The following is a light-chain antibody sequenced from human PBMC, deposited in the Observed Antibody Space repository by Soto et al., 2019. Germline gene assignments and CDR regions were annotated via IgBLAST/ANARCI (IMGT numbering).Light chain of an antibody. Sequence: EIVITQSPATLSVSPFERANLSCRSSQSVSSNLAWYQQKPGQAPRLLIYGASTRASGIPARFSGSGSGTEFTLTISSLQSEDFAVYYCQQYNNWPPITFGQGTGLEI. CDR1: QSVSSN. CDR3: QQYNNWPPIT. J-gene: IGKJ5*01. V-gene: IGKV3-15*01. CDR2: GAS.